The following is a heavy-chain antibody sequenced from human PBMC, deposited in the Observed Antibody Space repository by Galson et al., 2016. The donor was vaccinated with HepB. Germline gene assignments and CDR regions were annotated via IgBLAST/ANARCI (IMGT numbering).Heavy chain of an antibody. J-gene: IGHJ5*02. CDR1: GFTFSDSA. D-gene: IGHD3-10*01. CDR3: TGYYGSGSQA. Sequence: SLRLSCAASGFTFSDSAIHWVRQSSGKGLKWVGRIRSKGNNYATAYGAAVRGRFIISRDDSKKTAYLQMNSLKTEDTAVYFCTGYYGSGSQAWGQGTLVAVSS. V-gene: IGHV3-73*01. CDR2: IRSKGNNYAT.